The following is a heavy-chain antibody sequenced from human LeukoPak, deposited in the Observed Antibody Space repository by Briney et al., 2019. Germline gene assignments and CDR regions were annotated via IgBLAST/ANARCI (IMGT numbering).Heavy chain of an antibody. V-gene: IGHV4-38-2*02. CDR1: GYSICSGYY. CDR3: ARDSRQYDSSGYYLH. Sequence: SETLSLTCTVSGYSICSGYYWGWIRQPPGKGLEWIGSIYHSGSTYYNPSLKSRVTISVDTSKNQFSLKLSSVTAADTAVYYCARDSRQYDSSGYYLHWGQGTLVTVSS. D-gene: IGHD3-22*01. CDR2: IYHSGST. J-gene: IGHJ4*02.